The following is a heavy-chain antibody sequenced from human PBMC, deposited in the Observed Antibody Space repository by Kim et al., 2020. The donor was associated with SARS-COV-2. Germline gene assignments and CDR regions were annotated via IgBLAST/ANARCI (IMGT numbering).Heavy chain of an antibody. D-gene: IGHD4-17*01. V-gene: IGHV3-48*02. Sequence: GGSLRLSCAASGFTFSSYSMNWVRQAPGKGLEWVSYISSSSSTIYYADSVKGRFTISRDNAKNSLYLQMNSLRDEDTAVYYCARCESDYGGNSLVNAFDIWGQGTMVTVSS. CDR3: ARCESDYGGNSLVNAFDI. J-gene: IGHJ3*02. CDR2: ISSSSSTI. CDR1: GFTFSSYS.